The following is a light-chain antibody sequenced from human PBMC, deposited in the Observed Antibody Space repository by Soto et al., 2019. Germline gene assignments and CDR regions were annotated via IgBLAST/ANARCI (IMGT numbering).Light chain of an antibody. CDR3: QQDWT. CDR1: QSVSSSY. V-gene: IGKV3D-7*01. CDR2: GAS. J-gene: IGKJ3*01. Sequence: EIVMTQSPATLSLSLGERATLSCRASQSVSSSYLSWYQQKPGQAPRLLIYGASTRATGIPARFSGNGSGTDFTLTISSLQPEDFAVYYCQQDWTFGPGTKVDIK.